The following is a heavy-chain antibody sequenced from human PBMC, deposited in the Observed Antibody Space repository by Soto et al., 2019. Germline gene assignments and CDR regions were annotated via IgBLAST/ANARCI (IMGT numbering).Heavy chain of an antibody. CDR3: ARGPKYYDFWSGYPRRTYYFDY. J-gene: IGHJ4*02. CDR1: GGSFSGYY. Sequence: QVQLQQWGAGLLKPSETLSLTCAVYGGSFSGYYWSWIRQPPGKGLEWIGEINHSGSTNYNPSLKSRVTISVDTSKNQFSLRLSSVTAADTAVYYCARGPKYYDFWSGYPRRTYYFDYWGQGTLVTVSS. D-gene: IGHD3-3*01. V-gene: IGHV4-34*01. CDR2: INHSGST.